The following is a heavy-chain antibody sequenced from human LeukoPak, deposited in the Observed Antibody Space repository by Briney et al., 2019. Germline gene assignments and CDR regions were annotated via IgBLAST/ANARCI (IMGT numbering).Heavy chain of an antibody. CDR2: ISGSGGST. V-gene: IGHV3-23*01. D-gene: IGHD3-22*01. Sequence: PGGSLRLSCAASGFTFSSYSMSWVRQAPGKGLEWVSGISGSGGSTYYADSVKGRFTISRDNSKNTLFLQMYSLRAEDTAVYYCAKCSDSSGYYYGSAFDIWGQGTMDTVSS. J-gene: IGHJ3*02. CDR1: GFTFSSYS. CDR3: AKCSDSSGYYYGSAFDI.